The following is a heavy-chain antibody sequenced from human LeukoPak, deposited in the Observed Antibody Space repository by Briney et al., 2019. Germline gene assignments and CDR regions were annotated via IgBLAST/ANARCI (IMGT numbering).Heavy chain of an antibody. CDR2: IYYSGST. Sequence: SETLSLTCTVSGGSISSYYWSWIRQPPGKGLEWIGYIYYSGSTNYNPSLKSRVTISVDTSKNQFSLKLSSVTAADTAVYYCARGGSSGYYINWFDPWGQGTLVTVSS. D-gene: IGHD3-22*01. CDR3: ARGGSSGYYINWFDP. J-gene: IGHJ5*02. V-gene: IGHV4-59*01. CDR1: GGSISSYY.